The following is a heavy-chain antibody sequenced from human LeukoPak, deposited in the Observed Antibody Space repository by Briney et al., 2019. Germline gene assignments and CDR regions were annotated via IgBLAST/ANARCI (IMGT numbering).Heavy chain of an antibody. V-gene: IGHV1-46*01. Sequence: ASVKLSCKASGYTFPSDYIHWVRQAPGQGLEWMGIIKPSGGNTNYAQKFQGRVTMTGDMSSTTVYMGLSSLKSEDTAVYYCASWTRVITGCFDPWGQGTLVIVSS. CDR3: ASWTRVITGCFDP. CDR2: IKPSGGNT. CDR1: GYTFPSDY. J-gene: IGHJ5*02. D-gene: IGHD4-17*01.